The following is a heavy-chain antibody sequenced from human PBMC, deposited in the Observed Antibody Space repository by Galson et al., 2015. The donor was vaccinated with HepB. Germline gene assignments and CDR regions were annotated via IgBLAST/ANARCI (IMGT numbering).Heavy chain of an antibody. Sequence: SLRLSCAASGFTLSSYAMSWVRQAPGKGLEWVSAISGSGGSTYYADSVKGRFTSSSDNSKNTLYLQMNSLRAEDTAVYYCAKDGGKAMAKGFDYWGQGTLVTVSS. CDR2: ISGSGGST. CDR3: AKDGGKAMAKGFDY. CDR1: GFTLSSYA. D-gene: IGHD5-18*01. J-gene: IGHJ4*02. V-gene: IGHV3-23*01.